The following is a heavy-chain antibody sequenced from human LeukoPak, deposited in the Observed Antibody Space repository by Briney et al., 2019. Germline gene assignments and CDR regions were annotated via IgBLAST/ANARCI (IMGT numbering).Heavy chain of an antibody. CDR1: GYSFTNYW. J-gene: IGHJ4*02. CDR3: ARRRDLYSGSYYPFDY. D-gene: IGHD1-26*01. CDR2: IYPGDSDA. Sequence: GASLKISCKGSGYSFTNYWIGWVRQMPGKGLKWMGIIYPGDSDARYSPSFQGQVTISADKSISTAYLQWSSLKASDTAMYYCARRRDLYSGSYYPFDYWGQGTLVTVSS. V-gene: IGHV5-51*01.